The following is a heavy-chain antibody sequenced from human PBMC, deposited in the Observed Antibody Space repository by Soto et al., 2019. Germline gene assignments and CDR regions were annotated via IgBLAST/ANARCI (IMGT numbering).Heavy chain of an antibody. J-gene: IGHJ4*02. Sequence: GGSLRLSCAASGFTFDDHTMHWVRQAPGKGLEWVSLISWDVGSTYYADSVKGRFTISRDNSKNSLYLQVNSLRTDDTALYYCAKESGGAYSFDYWGQGTLVTVSS. V-gene: IGHV3-43*01. CDR1: GFTFDDHT. D-gene: IGHD2-15*01. CDR2: ISWDVGST. CDR3: AKESGGAYSFDY.